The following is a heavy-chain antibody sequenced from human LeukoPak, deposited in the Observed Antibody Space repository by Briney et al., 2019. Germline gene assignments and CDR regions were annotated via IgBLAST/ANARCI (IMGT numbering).Heavy chain of an antibody. V-gene: IGHV1-69*05. CDR1: GGTFTSYA. D-gene: IGHD3-10*01. Sequence: SXXVSCKASGGTFTSYAISWVRQAPGQGLEWMGRIIPIFGTAKYAKKFQGRVTITTDEYTRTAYMELSSLRSEDTAVYYCARDLSVARGSVWVLWGQGTLVTVSS. CDR3: ARDLSVARGSVWVL. CDR2: IIPIFGTA. J-gene: IGHJ4*02.